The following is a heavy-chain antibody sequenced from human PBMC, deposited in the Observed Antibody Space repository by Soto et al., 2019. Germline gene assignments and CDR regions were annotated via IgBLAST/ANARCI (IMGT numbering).Heavy chain of an antibody. CDR1: GGSISPYY. D-gene: IGHD3-9*01. Sequence: QVQLQQWGAGLLKPSGTLSRTCAVYGGSISPYYWSWIRQSPEMGLEWIGEISHRGRTNYNPSLRSRVTISVDKSKNQFSLELTSVTAADTALYYCARNFDRVPLRAFDVWGQGAMVIVSS. J-gene: IGHJ3*01. V-gene: IGHV4-34*02. CDR2: ISHRGRT. CDR3: ARNFDRVPLRAFDV.